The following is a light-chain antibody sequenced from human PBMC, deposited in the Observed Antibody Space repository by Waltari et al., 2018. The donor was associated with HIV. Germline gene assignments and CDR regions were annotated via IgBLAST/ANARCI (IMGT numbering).Light chain of an antibody. Sequence: QSVLTQPPSASGTPEQRVTISCSGSTPNIGRNTFSWFQQFPGTAPKVLIYGKNQRPSGVPDRFSGSKSGTSASLAISGLQSEDEADYYCASWDDSLNGPVFGGGTKLTVV. CDR2: GKN. CDR3: ASWDDSLNGPV. CDR1: TPNIGRNT. V-gene: IGLV1-44*01. J-gene: IGLJ2*01.